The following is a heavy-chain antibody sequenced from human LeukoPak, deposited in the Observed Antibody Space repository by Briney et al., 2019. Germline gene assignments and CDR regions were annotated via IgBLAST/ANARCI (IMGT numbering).Heavy chain of an antibody. Sequence: GGSLTLSCAASGFTFNMYWMTWVRQAPGKALESVAYINKDGSDKYYVDSVKGRFTVSRDNAKNSLYLQMNSLRAEDTAVYYCARDAGYGGNSDYWGQGTLVTVSS. CDR2: INKDGSDK. CDR1: GFTFNMYW. V-gene: IGHV3-7*01. D-gene: IGHD4-23*01. CDR3: ARDAGYGGNSDY. J-gene: IGHJ4*02.